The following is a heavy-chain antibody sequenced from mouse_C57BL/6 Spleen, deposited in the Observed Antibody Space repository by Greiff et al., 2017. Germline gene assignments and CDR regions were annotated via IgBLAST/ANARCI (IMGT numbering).Heavy chain of an antibody. CDR3: ARRGPIAQYYFDY. CDR2: IDPSDSYT. V-gene: IGHV1-69*01. J-gene: IGHJ2*01. D-gene: IGHD2-12*01. CDR1: GYTFTSYW. Sequence: QVQLQQSGAELVMPGASVKLSCKASGYTFTSYWMHWVKQRPGQGLEWIGEIDPSDSYTNYNQKFKGKSTLTVDKSSSTAYMQLSSLTSEDSAVYYCARRGPIAQYYFDYWGQGTTLTVSS.